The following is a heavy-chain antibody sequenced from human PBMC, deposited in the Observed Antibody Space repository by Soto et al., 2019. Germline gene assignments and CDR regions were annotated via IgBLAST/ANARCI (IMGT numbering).Heavy chain of an antibody. V-gene: IGHV6-1*01. Sequence: QTLSFTCSSSCASVSSNTASWNWIRHSPSRGLEWLGRTYFRSKWYNDYAVSVKSRIIINPDTSNNQFSLQLNSVTPEDTAVYFCAKGDNLGPKTGYAFDPWGQGIMVTVSS. J-gene: IGHJ5*02. D-gene: IGHD5-12*01. CDR2: TYFRSKWYN. CDR3: AKGDNLGPKTGYAFDP. CDR1: CASVSSNTAS.